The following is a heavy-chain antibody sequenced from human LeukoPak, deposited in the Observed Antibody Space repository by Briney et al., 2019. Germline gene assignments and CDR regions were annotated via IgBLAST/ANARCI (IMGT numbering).Heavy chain of an antibody. Sequence: QPGGSLRLSCAASGFTFSSHGMNWVRQAPGKGLEWVSYISSSSSTIYYADSVKGRFTISRDNAKNSLYLQMNSLRAEDTAVYYCARDVRGQWLVFDYWGQGTLVTVSS. V-gene: IGHV3-48*01. D-gene: IGHD6-19*01. CDR2: ISSSSSTI. CDR1: GFTFSSHG. J-gene: IGHJ4*02. CDR3: ARDVRGQWLVFDY.